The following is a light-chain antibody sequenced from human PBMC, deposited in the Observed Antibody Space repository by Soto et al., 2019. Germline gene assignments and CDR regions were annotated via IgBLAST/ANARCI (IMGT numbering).Light chain of an antibody. Sequence: QSALTQPRSVSGTPGQSVTISCTGTSSDVGGYNYVSWYQQHPGKPPRLMIYDVSKRPSGVPDRFSGSKSGNTASLTISGLQAEDEDDYYCCSYAGSYSVVFGGGTKLTVL. V-gene: IGLV2-11*01. J-gene: IGLJ2*01. CDR3: CSYAGSYSVV. CDR2: DVS. CDR1: SSDVGGYNY.